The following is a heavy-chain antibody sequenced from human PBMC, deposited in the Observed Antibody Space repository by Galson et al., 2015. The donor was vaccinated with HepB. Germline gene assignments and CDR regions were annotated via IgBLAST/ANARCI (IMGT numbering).Heavy chain of an antibody. CDR1: GYTFTGYY. D-gene: IGHD3-22*01. J-gene: IGHJ6*02. V-gene: IGHV1-2*04. CDR3: ARGREARIVVAAKYGMDV. CDR2: VNPNSGGT. Sequence: SVKVSCKASGYTFTGYYMHWVRQAPGQGLEWMGWVNPNSGGTNYAQKFQGWVTMTRDTSISTAYMELSRLRSDDTAVYYCARGREARIVVAAKYGMDVWGQGTTVTV.